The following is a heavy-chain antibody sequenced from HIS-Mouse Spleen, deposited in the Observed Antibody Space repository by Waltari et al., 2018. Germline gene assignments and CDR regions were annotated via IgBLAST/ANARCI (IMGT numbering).Heavy chain of an antibody. CDR1: GGSISSSSYY. J-gene: IGHJ2*01. D-gene: IGHD6-13*01. CDR3: AREIPYSSSWYDWYFDL. V-gene: IGHV4-39*07. CDR2: IYYSGST. Sequence: QLQLQESGPGLVKPSETLSLTCTVSGGSISSSSYYWGWIRQPPGKGREWFGSIYYSGSTYYTPSLKSRVTISVDTSKNQFSLKLSSVTAADTAVYYCAREIPYSSSWYDWYFDLWGRGTLVTVSS.